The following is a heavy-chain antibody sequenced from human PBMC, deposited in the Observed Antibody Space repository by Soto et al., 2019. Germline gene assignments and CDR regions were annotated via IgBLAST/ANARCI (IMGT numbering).Heavy chain of an antibody. CDR3: ARGSCSSTSCYPPPENYYYYYGMDV. V-gene: IGHV1-18*01. Sequence: ASVKVSCKASGYTFTSYGISWVRQAPGQGLEWMGWISAYNGNTNYAQKLQGRVTMTTDTSTSTAYMELRSLRSDDTAVYYCARGSCSSTSCYPPPENYYYYYGMDVWGQGTTVTVSS. J-gene: IGHJ6*02. CDR2: ISAYNGNT. D-gene: IGHD2-2*01. CDR1: GYTFTSYG.